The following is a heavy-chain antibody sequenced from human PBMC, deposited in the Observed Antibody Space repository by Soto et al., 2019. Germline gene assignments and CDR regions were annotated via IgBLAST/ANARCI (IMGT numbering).Heavy chain of an antibody. D-gene: IGHD3-10*01. J-gene: IGHJ6*02. CDR2: ISSSGSTI. CDR1: GFTFSSYE. CDR3: APRRSNSFYYGMDV. Sequence: PGGSLRHSCGASGFTFSSYEMTWVRQAPGKGLEWVSYISSSGSTIYYADSVKGRFTISRDNAKNSLYLQMNSLGAEDTAVDYCAPRRSNSFYYGMDVWGQVTTVTVSS. V-gene: IGHV3-48*03.